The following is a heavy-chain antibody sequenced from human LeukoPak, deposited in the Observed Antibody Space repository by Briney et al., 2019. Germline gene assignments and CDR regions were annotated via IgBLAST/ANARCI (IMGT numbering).Heavy chain of an antibody. D-gene: IGHD6-13*01. CDR2: INTNTGNP. Sequence: GASVKVSCKASGYTFTSYAMNWVRQAPGQGLEWMGWINTNTGNPTYAQGFTGRFVFPLDTSVSTAYLQISSLKAEDTAVYYCASSYIAAAGSVLYYGMDVWGQGTTVTVSS. V-gene: IGHV7-4-1*02. CDR3: ASSYIAAAGSVLYYGMDV. CDR1: GYTFTSYA. J-gene: IGHJ6*02.